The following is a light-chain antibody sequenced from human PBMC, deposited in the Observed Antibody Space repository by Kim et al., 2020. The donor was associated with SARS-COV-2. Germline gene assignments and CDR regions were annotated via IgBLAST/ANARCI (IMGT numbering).Light chain of an antibody. J-gene: IGLJ3*02. V-gene: IGLV2-11*01. CDR3: CSYAGNYTLV. Sequence: GQSVTISCTGTSSDVGGHNYVSWYQQHPGKAPKLMIYDVNERPSGVPDRFSGSKSGNTASLTISGLQAEDEADYHCCSYAGNYTLVFGGGTQLTVL. CDR2: DVN. CDR1: SSDVGGHNY.